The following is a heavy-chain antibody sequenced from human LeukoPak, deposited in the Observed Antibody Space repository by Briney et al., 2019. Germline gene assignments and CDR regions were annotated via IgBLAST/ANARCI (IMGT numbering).Heavy chain of an antibody. CDR2: IYYSGST. V-gene: IGHV4-39*01. Sequence: SETLSLTCTVSGGSISSSSYYWGWIRQPPGKGLEWIGSIYYSGSTYYNPSLKSRVTISVDTSKNQFSLKLSSVTAADTAAYYCARLYYYDSSGYVDYWGQGTLVTVSS. D-gene: IGHD3-22*01. CDR3: ARLYYYDSSGYVDY. CDR1: GGSISSSSYY. J-gene: IGHJ4*02.